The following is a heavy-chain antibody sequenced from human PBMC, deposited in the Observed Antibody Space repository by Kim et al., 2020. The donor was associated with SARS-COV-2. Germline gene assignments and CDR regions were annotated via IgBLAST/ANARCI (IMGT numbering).Heavy chain of an antibody. V-gene: IGHV4-31*03. Sequence: SETLSLTCTVSGYSITSVGFYWSWLRQYPGKGPEWIGYIFYSGSTSYTPSLKCRIAIARETSKNQFSLRMISVTAADTAIYYCARNARRYFGSVDSFNVWGQETLVTVSS. J-gene: IGHJ3*01. CDR1: GYSITSVGFY. D-gene: IGHD1-1*01. CDR2: IFYSGST. CDR3: ARNARRYFGSVDSFNV.